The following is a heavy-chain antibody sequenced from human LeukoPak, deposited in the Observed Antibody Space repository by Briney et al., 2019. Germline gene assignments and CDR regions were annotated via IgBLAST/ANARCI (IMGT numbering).Heavy chain of an antibody. D-gene: IGHD4-17*01. CDR1: GFTFSSYA. CDR3: AKGLYGDYGDYYYYMDV. Sequence: GGSLRLSCAASGFTFSSYAMSWVRQAPGKGLEWVSAISGSGGSTYYADSVKGRFTISRDNSKNTLYLQMNSLRAEDTAVYYCAKGLYGDYGDYYYYMDVWGKGTTVTVSS. V-gene: IGHV3-23*01. CDR2: ISGSGGST. J-gene: IGHJ6*03.